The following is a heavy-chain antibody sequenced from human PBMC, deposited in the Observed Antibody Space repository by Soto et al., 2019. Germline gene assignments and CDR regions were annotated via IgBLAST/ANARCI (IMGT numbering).Heavy chain of an antibody. D-gene: IGHD1-1*01. CDR1: GFTVSSNY. CDR3: ATWHEREHAYDV. CDR2: LYDVDGS. V-gene: IGHV3-53*01. J-gene: IGHJ3*01. Sequence: GGSLRLSCAASGFTVSSNYMSWVRQAPGKGLEWVSGLYDVDGSFYADSVRGRFTTSSDSSKTTVYLQMNDLRPDDTAVYYCATWHEREHAYDVWGQGTTVTVSS.